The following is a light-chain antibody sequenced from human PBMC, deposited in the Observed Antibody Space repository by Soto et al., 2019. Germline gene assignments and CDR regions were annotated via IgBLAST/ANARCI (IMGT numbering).Light chain of an antibody. CDR3: QQLNSYPLFT. J-gene: IGKJ3*01. V-gene: IGKV1-9*01. Sequence: DIPLTQSPSFLSASVGDRVTITCRASQGIRSYLAWYQQKPGKAPKLLIYAASALQSGVPSRFSGSGFGTEFTLTISRLEPEDFATYYCQQLNSYPLFTFGPGTKVDIK. CDR2: AAS. CDR1: QGIRSY.